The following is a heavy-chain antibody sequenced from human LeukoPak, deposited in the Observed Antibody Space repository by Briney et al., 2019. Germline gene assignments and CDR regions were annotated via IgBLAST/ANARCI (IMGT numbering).Heavy chain of an antibody. V-gene: IGHV1-18*01. CDR3: GRDERGVRRGGYYGMDV. J-gene: IGHJ6*02. CDR1: GYTFTSYG. Sequence: EASVKVSCKASGYTFTSYGIIWVRQAPGQGLEWMGWISAYNGNTNYAQKVQGRVTMTTDTSTSTAYMELRSLRSDDTAVYYCGRDERGVRRGGYYGMDVWGQGTTVIVSS. CDR2: ISAYNGNT. D-gene: IGHD3-10*01.